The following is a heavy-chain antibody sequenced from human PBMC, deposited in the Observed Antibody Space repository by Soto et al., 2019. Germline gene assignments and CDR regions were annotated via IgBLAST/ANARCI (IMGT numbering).Heavy chain of an antibody. V-gene: IGHV3-15*07. Sequence: GGSLRLSCAASGFTFSNAWMNWVRQAPGKGLEWVGRIKSKTDGGTTDYAAPVKGRFTISRDDSKNTLYLQMNSLKTEDTAVYYCTPYSSYYYGMDVWGQGTTVTVSS. CDR3: TPYSSYYYGMDV. D-gene: IGHD6-13*01. CDR2: IKSKTDGGTT. J-gene: IGHJ6*02. CDR1: GFTFSNAW.